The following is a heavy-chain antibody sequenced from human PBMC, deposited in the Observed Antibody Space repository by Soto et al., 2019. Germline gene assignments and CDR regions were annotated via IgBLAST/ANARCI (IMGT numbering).Heavy chain of an antibody. CDR1: GGTFSSYA. CDR3: ARQTLLLGYSYGGWCDT. CDR2: IIPIFGTA. V-gene: IGHV1-69*06. J-gene: IGHJ5*02. D-gene: IGHD5-18*01. Sequence: QVQLVQSGAEVKKPGSSVKVSCKASGGTFSSYAISWVRQAPGQGLEWMGGIIPIFGTANYAQKFQGRVTITADKSTSTAYMELSSLRSEDTAVYYCARQTLLLGYSYGGWCDTWGQGTLVTVSS.